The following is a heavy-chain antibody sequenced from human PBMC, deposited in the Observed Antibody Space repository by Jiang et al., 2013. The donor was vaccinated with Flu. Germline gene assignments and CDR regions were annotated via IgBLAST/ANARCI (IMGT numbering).Heavy chain of an antibody. CDR3: AKDRLFRDPDYGDYFYGMDV. D-gene: IGHD3-16*01. CDR2: IVPIFGTT. CDR1: GGTFGTYT. V-gene: IGHV1-69*06. J-gene: IGHJ6*02. Sequence: SGAEVKKPRSSVKVSCKVSGGTFGTYTIHWVRQAPGQGLEWMGGIVPIFGTTNYAQKFQGRVTVTADKPTSTAYMELSSLRSEDTAVYYCAKDRLFRDPDYGDYFYGMDVWGQGTTVIVSS.